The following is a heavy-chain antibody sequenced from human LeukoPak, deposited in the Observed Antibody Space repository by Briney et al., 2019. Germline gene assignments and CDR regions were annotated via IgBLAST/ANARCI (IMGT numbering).Heavy chain of an antibody. Sequence: GGSLRLSCAASGFTFDDYAMHWVRQAPGKGLEWVSGNSWNSGSIGYADSVKGRFTISKDNAKNSLYLQMNSLRAEDTALYYCAKGVSGYQGGWFDPWGQGTLVTVSS. CDR1: GFTFDDYA. CDR2: NSWNSGSI. CDR3: AKGVSGYQGGWFDP. D-gene: IGHD3-22*01. J-gene: IGHJ5*02. V-gene: IGHV3-9*01.